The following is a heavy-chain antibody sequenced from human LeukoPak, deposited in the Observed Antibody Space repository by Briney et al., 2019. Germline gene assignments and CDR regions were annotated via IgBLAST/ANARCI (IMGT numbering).Heavy chain of an antibody. D-gene: IGHD2-21*01. J-gene: IGHJ1*01. CDR1: GFTVGTNS. CDR2: IYSGGST. CDR3: ASAREYCGSAECYEYFQH. Sequence: GGSLRLSCAASGFTVGTNSMSWVRQSPGKGLEWVSVIYSGGSTYYADSVNGRFTISRDNSRNTLFLQMNSLRAEDTALYYCASAREYCGSAECYEYFQHWGQGTLVTVSS. V-gene: IGHV3-53*01.